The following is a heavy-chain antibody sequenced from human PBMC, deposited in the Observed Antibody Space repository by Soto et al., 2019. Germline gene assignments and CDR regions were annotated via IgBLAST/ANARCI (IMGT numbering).Heavy chain of an antibody. Sequence: HPGGSLRLSCAGSGVTFSSYAMSWVRQAPGKGLEWVSAIRGSSGTTYYADSVKGRFTISRDNSKNTVYLQMNSLRAEDTAVYYCAKGHSSAYVTYFDYWGQGTLVTVSS. J-gene: IGHJ4*02. V-gene: IGHV3-23*01. CDR1: GVTFSSYA. CDR2: IRGSSGTT. CDR3: AKGHSSAYVTYFDY. D-gene: IGHD3-22*01.